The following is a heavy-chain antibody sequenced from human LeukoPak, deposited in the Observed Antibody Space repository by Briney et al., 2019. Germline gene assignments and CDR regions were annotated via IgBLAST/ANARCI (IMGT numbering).Heavy chain of an antibody. CDR3: ARGPSIAARPVDY. Sequence: SETLSLTCTVSGGSVSSASYYWSWIRQPPGKGLEWIGYIYYSGSTNYNPSLKSRVTISVDTSKNQFSLKLSSVTAADTAVYYCARGPSIAARPVDYWGQGTLVTVSS. CDR1: GGSVSSASYY. CDR2: IYYSGST. V-gene: IGHV4-61*01. D-gene: IGHD6-6*01. J-gene: IGHJ4*02.